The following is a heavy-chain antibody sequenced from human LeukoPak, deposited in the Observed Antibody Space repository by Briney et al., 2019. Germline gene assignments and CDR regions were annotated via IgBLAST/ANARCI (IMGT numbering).Heavy chain of an antibody. CDR3: AKGAAHSYGYFSDY. CDR1: GFSSSDYS. CDR2: ISNSSNTR. V-gene: IGHV3-48*01. Sequence: GGSLRLSSEGSGFSSSDYSVSCVPHAPGEGVEWLSFISNSSNTRYYPDSVRGRFTVSRDNAKNFPYLQMNSLTVEDTAEYYCAKGAAHSYGYFSDYWGRGILVAVSS. J-gene: IGHJ4*02. D-gene: IGHD2/OR15-2a*01.